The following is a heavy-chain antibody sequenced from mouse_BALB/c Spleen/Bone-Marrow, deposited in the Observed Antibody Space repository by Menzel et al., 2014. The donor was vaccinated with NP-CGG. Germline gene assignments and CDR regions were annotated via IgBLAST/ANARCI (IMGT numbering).Heavy chain of an antibody. CDR1: GFTFSSYT. Sequence: DVKLQESGGGLVKPGGSLKLSCAASGFTFSSYTMSWVRQTPEKRLEWVATISSSGINTYYSDSVKGRFTISRDNAKNNLYLQMTSLRSEDTALYYCTRRTGTYYFDYWGQGTTLTVSS. V-gene: IGHV5-9*03. CDR2: ISSSGINT. D-gene: IGHD4-1*01. J-gene: IGHJ2*01. CDR3: TRRTGTYYFDY.